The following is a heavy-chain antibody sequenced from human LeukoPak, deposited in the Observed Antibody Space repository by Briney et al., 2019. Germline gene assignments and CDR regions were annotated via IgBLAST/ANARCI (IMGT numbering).Heavy chain of an antibody. CDR1: GFTFSNAW. CDR3: AGDSSGYYRSNFDY. CDR2: ISGSGGST. Sequence: GGSLRLSCAASGFTFSNAWMSWVRQAPGKGLEWVSAISGSGGSTYYADSVKGRFTISRDNSKNTLYLQMNSLRAEDTAVYYCAGDSSGYYRSNFDYWGQGTLVTVSS. J-gene: IGHJ4*02. V-gene: IGHV3-23*01. D-gene: IGHD3-22*01.